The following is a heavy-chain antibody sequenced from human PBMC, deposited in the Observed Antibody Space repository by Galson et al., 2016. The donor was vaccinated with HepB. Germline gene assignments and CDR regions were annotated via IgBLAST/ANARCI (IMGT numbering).Heavy chain of an antibody. V-gene: IGHV3-13*01. CDR2: IETAGDT. J-gene: IGHJ6*04. CDR3: ARGKSLLTMPWNYGLDV. D-gene: IGHD1-1*01. CDR1: GFTFSIHD. Sequence: SLRHSCAASGFTFSIHDMHWVRQVTGKGLEWVSAIETAGDTYYPDSVKGRFTISRENAKNSLYLQMNDLRAGDTAVYYCARGKSLLTMPWNYGLDVWGKGTAVTVSS.